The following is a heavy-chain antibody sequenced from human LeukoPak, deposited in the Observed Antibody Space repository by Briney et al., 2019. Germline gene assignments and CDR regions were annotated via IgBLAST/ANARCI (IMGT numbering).Heavy chain of an antibody. CDR2: IYTSGST. D-gene: IGHD1-26*01. CDR3: ARVNSGSYREFHY. Sequence: PETLSLTCTVSGVSISSYYWSWIRQPAGQGLKWIGRIYTSGSTNYNASLKSRVSMSVDTPKNQFSLKLSSATAADTGVFYCARVNSGSYREFHYWGQGTLVTVSS. J-gene: IGHJ4*02. CDR1: GVSISSYY. V-gene: IGHV4-4*07.